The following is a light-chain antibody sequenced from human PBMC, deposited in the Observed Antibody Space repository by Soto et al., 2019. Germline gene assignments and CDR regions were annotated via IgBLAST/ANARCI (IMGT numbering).Light chain of an antibody. Sequence: IVLTQSPGTVSLSPGDVATLXXRASHSMSDSNLAWYQHKPGQAPRXXIYGASNRATGIPDRFSGSGSGTDFTLTISKLEPEDFAVYHCQQYGGSPRTFGQGTKVDIK. CDR3: QQYGGSPRT. CDR2: GAS. J-gene: IGKJ1*01. V-gene: IGKV3-20*01. CDR1: HSMSDSN.